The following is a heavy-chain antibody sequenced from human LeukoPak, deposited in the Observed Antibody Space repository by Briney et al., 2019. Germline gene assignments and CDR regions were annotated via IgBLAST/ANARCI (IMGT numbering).Heavy chain of an antibody. V-gene: IGHV4-34*01. D-gene: IGHD2-8*01. J-gene: IGHJ5*02. Sequence: SETLSLTCAVYGGSFSGYYWSWIRQPPGKGLEWIGEINHSGSTNYNPSLKSRVTISVDTSKNQFSLKLSSVTAADTAVYYCARGWGYCTNGVCYSAWFDPWGQGTLVTVSS. CDR1: GGSFSGYY. CDR2: INHSGST. CDR3: ARGWGYCTNGVCYSAWFDP.